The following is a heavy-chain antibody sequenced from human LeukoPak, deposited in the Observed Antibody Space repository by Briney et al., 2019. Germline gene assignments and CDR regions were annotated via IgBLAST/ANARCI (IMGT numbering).Heavy chain of an antibody. V-gene: IGHV3-30*04. CDR3: ARVGIAVAGNGGAFDI. D-gene: IGHD6-19*01. J-gene: IGHJ3*02. CDR1: GFTFSSYA. CDR2: ISYDGGNK. Sequence: PGRSLRLSCAASGFTFSSYAMHWVRQAPGKGLEWVAVISYDGGNKYYADSVKGRFTISRDNSKNTLYLQMNSLRAEDTAVYYCARVGIAVAGNGGAFDIWGQGTMVTVSS.